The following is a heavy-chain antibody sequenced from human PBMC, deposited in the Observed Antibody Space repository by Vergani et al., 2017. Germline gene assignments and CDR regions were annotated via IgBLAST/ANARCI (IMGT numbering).Heavy chain of an antibody. V-gene: IGHV3-23*01. CDR1: EFTFSHYA. D-gene: IGHD3-10*01. CDR3: AKQYFVSGNYLFDY. J-gene: IGHJ4*02. CDR2: ISGSGVSA. Sequence: EVQLLESGGGLVQPGGSLRLTCAASEFTFSHYAMNWVRQAPGKGLEWVSGISGSGVSAYYTDSVKGRFTISRDNSKNMLFLQMNNLRTEDTAIDYCAKQYFVSGNYLFDYWGQGTLVTVSS.